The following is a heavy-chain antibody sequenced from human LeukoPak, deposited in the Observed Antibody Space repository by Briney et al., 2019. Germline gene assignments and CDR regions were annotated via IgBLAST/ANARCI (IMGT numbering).Heavy chain of an antibody. CDR2: ITPDGSEK. Sequence: PGGSLRLSCAASGYTFRNYDMHWVRQAPGKGLQWVAVITPDGSEKYYADYVKGRFTISRDNSNNTLYLQMNSLRDDDTAVYYCAIPEGGVFDFLYGWGQGSLVSVYS. J-gene: IGHJ4*02. D-gene: IGHD2-8*02. V-gene: IGHV3-30*03. CDR1: GYTFRNYD. CDR3: AIPEGGVFDFLYG.